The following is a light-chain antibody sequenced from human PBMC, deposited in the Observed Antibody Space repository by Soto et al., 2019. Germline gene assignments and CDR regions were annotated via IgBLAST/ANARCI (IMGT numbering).Light chain of an antibody. J-gene: IGKJ1*01. CDR1: QSVSRN. CDR3: QQRSNWPWT. V-gene: IGKV3D-15*01. Sequence: EIVMTQSPATLSVSPGERATLSCRASQSVSRNLAWYQQRPGQAPRLLISGASTRATGIAARFSGSGSGREFTLTISSLQSEDFAVYYCQQRSNWPWTFGQGTKVDIK. CDR2: GAS.